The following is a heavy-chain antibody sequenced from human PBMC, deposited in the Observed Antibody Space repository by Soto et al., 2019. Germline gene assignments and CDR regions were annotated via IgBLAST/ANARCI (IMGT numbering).Heavy chain of an antibody. D-gene: IGHD2-21*01. CDR1: GSSVSTGCDY. Sequence: SVTLSLTCPVSGSSVSTGCDYWPWLSPHPGRGLAWIGYIDNSGSTYYNPSLTGRVYISVDTSKNQFSLNLQSLTAADTAFYYGACSWRRFALQGYHATCLDLWGQGTPVTVSS. CDR2: IDNSGST. V-gene: IGHV4-31*03. CDR3: ACSWRRFALQGYHATCLDL. J-gene: IGHJ6*02.